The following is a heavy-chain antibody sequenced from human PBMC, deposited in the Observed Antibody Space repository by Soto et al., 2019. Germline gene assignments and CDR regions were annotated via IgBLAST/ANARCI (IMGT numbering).Heavy chain of an antibody. J-gene: IGHJ6*02. V-gene: IGHV4-31*03. CDR3: ARVGYCSGGSCYGYYYYYGMDV. Sequence: VYLQESGPGLVKPSQTLSLSCTVSGGSISSGGYYWSWIRQHPGRGLEWIGYIYYSGSIYYNPSLKSRVTISVDTSKNQFSLDLSSVTAADTAVYYCARVGYCSGGSCYGYYYYYGMDVWGQGTTVTVSS. CDR2: IYYSGSI. D-gene: IGHD2-15*01. CDR1: GGSISSGGYY.